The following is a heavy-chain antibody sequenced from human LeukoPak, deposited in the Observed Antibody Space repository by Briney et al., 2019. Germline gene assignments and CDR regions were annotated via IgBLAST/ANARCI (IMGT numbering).Heavy chain of an antibody. V-gene: IGHV1-8*02. J-gene: IGHJ4*02. CDR3: ARIPIHCSGGSCRGY. CDR1: GYTFTGYY. D-gene: IGHD2-15*01. CDR2: MNPNSGNT. Sequence: GASVKVSCKASGYTFTGYYIHWVRQATGQGLEWMGWMNPNSGNTGYAQKFRGRVTMTRNTSISTAYMELSSLRSEDTAVYYCARIPIHCSGGSCRGYWGQGTLVTVSS.